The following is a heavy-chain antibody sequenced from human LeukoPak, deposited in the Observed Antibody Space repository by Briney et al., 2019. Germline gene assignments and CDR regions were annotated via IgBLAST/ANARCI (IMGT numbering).Heavy chain of an antibody. V-gene: IGHV4-34*01. Sequence: SETLSLTCAVYDGSFSGYCWTWIRQFPGRGLEWIGEMNDSGGTNYNPSLKSRVNVSVDTSKNQFSLKLTSVTAADTALYYCARRVTVIYYLDLWGKGTTVTVSS. J-gene: IGHJ6*03. CDR3: ARRVTVIYYLDL. CDR2: MNDSGGT. CDR1: DGSFSGYC. D-gene: IGHD3-22*01.